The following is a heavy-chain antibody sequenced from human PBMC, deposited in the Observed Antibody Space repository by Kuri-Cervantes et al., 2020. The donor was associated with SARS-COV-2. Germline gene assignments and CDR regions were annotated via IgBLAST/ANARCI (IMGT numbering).Heavy chain of an antibody. CDR2: IIPLFATP. V-gene: IGHV1-69*13. CDR1: GGGFSTSA. CDR3: ARVQSATGTQFFFDY. Sequence: SVKVSCKASGGGFSTSAINWVRQAPGQGLEWMGNIIPLFATPNYAQKSQGRVTITADELTSTVYMEFSSLRFQDTAVYYCARVQSATGTQFFFDYWGQGTLVTVSS. J-gene: IGHJ4*02. D-gene: IGHD1-1*01.